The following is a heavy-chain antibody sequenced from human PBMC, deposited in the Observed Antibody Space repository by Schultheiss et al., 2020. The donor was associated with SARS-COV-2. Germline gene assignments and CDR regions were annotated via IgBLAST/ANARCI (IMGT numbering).Heavy chain of an antibody. V-gene: IGHV1-69*13. J-gene: IGHJ6*02. CDR2: IIPIFGTA. CDR3: ARGWSITMVQGVIRPLLGGMDV. CDR1: GGTFTSYG. Sequence: SVKVSCKASGGTFTSYGISWVRQAPGQGLEWMGGIIPIFGTANYAQKFQGRVTITADESTSTAYMELSSLRSEDTAVYYCARGWSITMVQGVIRPLLGGMDVWGQGTTVTVSS. D-gene: IGHD3-10*01.